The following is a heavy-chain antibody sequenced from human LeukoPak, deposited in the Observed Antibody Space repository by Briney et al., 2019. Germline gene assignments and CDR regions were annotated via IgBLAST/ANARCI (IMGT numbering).Heavy chain of an antibody. CDR3: ARAIEIPLHKGDTYYFDY. Sequence: GGSLRLSCAASGFTFSSYSMNWVRQAPGKGLGWVSSISSSSSYIYYADSVKGRFTISRDNAKNSLYLQMNSLRAEDTAVYYCARAIEIPLHKGDTYYFDYWGQGTLVTVSS. V-gene: IGHV3-21*01. CDR2: ISSSSSYI. CDR1: GFTFSSYS. D-gene: IGHD5-18*01. J-gene: IGHJ4*02.